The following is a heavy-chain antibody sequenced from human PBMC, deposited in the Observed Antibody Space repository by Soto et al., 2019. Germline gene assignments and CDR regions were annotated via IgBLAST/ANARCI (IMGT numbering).Heavy chain of an antibody. V-gene: IGHV1-18*04. Sequence: ASVKVSCKASGYTFTSYGISWVRQAPGQGLEWMGWISAYNGNTNYAQKLQGRVTMTTDTSTSTAYMELRSLRSDDTAVYYCARGFPKDYYDYVWGSYMYYWGQGTMVTVYS. CDR3: ARGFPKDYYDYVWGSYMYY. J-gene: IGHJ4*02. D-gene: IGHD3-16*01. CDR2: ISAYNGNT. CDR1: GYTFTSYG.